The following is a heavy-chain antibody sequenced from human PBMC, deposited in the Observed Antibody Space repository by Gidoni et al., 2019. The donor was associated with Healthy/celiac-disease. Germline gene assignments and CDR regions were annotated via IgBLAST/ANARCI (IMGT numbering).Heavy chain of an antibody. CDR3: ARETYPLELVKWFDP. CDR2: IIPICGTA. J-gene: IGHJ5*02. CDR1: GGTFSSYA. D-gene: IGHD3-9*01. V-gene: IGHV1-69*01. Sequence: QVQLVQSGAAVQKPGSSVTVSCKASGGTFSSYAISWVRQAPGQGLEWMGGIIPICGTANDAQKFQGRVTITADESTSTAYMELSSLRSEDTAVYYCARETYPLELVKWFDPWGQGTLVTVSS.